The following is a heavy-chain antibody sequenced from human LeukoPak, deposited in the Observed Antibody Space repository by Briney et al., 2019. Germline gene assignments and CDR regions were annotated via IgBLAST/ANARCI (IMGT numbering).Heavy chain of an antibody. V-gene: IGHV1-8*01. CDR1: GYTFTSYE. CDR2: MNPDSGDT. J-gene: IGHJ4*02. CDR3: ARGLGSYGSSELTWPMISF. D-gene: IGHD3-22*01. Sequence: GASVKVSCKASGYTFTSYEINWVRQATGHGLEWMGWMNPDSGDTAYAQKFQGRITMTRSTSITTAYMELSSLRSEDTAVYYCARGLGSYGSSELTWPMISFWGQGTQVTVSS.